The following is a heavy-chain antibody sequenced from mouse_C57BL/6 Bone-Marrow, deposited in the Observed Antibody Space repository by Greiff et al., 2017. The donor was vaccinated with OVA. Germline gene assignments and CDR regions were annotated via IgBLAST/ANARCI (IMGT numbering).Heavy chain of an antibody. CDR3: ARNWGPFYYDYHYYLDY. D-gene: IGHD2-4*01. CDR1: GFSLTSYG. Sequence: QVQLKQSGPGLVQPSQSLSITCTVSGFSLTSYGVHWVRQSPGKGLEWLGVIWSGGSTDYTAAFISRLSISKDNSKSQVFFKMNSLQADDTAIYYCARNWGPFYYDYHYYLDYWGQGTTLTVSS. J-gene: IGHJ2*01. V-gene: IGHV2-2*01. CDR2: IWSGGST.